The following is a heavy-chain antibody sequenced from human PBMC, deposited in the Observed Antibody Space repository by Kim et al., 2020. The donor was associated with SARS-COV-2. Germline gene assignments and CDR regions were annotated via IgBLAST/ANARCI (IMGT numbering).Heavy chain of an antibody. Sequence: ASVKVSCKASGYTFTSYGISWVRQAPGQGLEWMGWISAYNGNTNYAQKLQGRVTMTTDTSTSTAYMELRSLRSDDTAVYYCARDKGDATSTIWQNYYYGMDVWGQGTTVTVSS. CDR2: ISAYNGNT. J-gene: IGHJ6*02. CDR1: GYTFTSYG. V-gene: IGHV1-18*04. D-gene: IGHD3-9*01. CDR3: ARDKGDATSTIWQNYYYGMDV.